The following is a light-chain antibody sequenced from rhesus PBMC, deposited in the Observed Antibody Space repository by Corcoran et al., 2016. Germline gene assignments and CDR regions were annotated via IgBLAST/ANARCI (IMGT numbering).Light chain of an antibody. Sequence: DIQMTQSPSSLSASVGDRVTLTCQASQDIRNNLAWYQQKPGNVPKLLIYKASTLQSGVPSRFSGSGSGTDFTLTISSLQPEDLATYYCQHGYGTPFAFGPGTKLDIK. V-gene: IGKV1-25*01. CDR1: QDIRNN. CDR3: QHGYGTPFA. J-gene: IGKJ3*01. CDR2: KAS.